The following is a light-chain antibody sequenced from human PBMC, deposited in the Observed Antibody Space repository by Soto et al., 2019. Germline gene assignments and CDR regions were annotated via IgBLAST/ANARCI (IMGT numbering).Light chain of an antibody. J-gene: IGLJ1*01. CDR1: SSDVGGYNY. Sequence: QSVLTQPASVSGSPGQSITISCTGTSSDVGGYNYVSWYQQHPGKAPKLMIYDVSNRPSGVSNRLSGSKSGNTASLTISGLQAEDEADHYCSSYTSSSTYVFGTGTKVTVL. V-gene: IGLV2-14*01. CDR3: SSYTSSSTYV. CDR2: DVS.